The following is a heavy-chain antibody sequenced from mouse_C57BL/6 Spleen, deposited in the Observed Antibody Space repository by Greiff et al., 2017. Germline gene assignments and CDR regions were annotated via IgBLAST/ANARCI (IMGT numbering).Heavy chain of an antibody. CDR3: ARGGDYDGGYYFDY. V-gene: IGHV1-59*01. CDR1: GYTFTSYW. J-gene: IGHJ2*01. D-gene: IGHD2-4*01. CDR2: IDPSDSYT. Sequence: VQLQQPGAELVRPGTSVKLSCKASGYTFTSYWMHWVKQRPGQGLEWIGVIDPSDSYTNYNQKFKGKATLTVDTSSSTAYMQLSSLTSEDSAVYYCARGGDYDGGYYFDYWGQGTTLTVSS.